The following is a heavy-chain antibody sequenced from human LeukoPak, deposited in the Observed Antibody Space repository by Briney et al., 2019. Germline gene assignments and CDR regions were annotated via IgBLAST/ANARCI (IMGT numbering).Heavy chain of an antibody. J-gene: IGHJ4*02. V-gene: IGHV4-34*01. D-gene: IGHD2-2*01. CDR2: INHSGST. CDR1: GGSFSGYY. CDR3: ARGGYCSSTSCYYFDY. Sequence: SETLSLTCAVYGGSFSGYYWSWIRQPPGKGLEWIGEINHSGSTNYNPSLKSRVTTSVDTSKNQFSLKLSSVTAADTAVYYCARGGYCSSTSCYYFDYWGRGTLVTVSS.